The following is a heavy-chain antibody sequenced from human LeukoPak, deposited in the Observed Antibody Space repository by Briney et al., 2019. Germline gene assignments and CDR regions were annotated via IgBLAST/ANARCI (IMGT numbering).Heavy chain of an antibody. CDR2: IYNSGTT. Sequence: SETLSLTCTVSGGSISTYYWSWLRQPPGKGLEWIGNIYNSGTTNYNPSLESRVTISVDTSKNQLSLQLTSVTAADTAVYYCTKATQWLAFDYWGRGTLVTVSS. V-gene: IGHV4-59*13. CDR3: TKATQWLAFDY. J-gene: IGHJ4*02. D-gene: IGHD6-19*01. CDR1: GGSISTYY.